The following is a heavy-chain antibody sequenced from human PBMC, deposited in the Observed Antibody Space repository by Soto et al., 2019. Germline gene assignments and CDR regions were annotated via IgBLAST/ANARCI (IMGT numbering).Heavy chain of an antibody. V-gene: IGHV3-74*01. CDR3: ARDRRVTSSSWALNWVDP. CDR2: VNNDGSST. CDR1: GFTFSNYC. Sequence: EVQLVESGGGLVQPGGSLRLSCAASGFTFSNYCMHWVRQAPGRGLVWVSRVNNDGSSTAYADSVKGRFTISRDNSKNTRYLQMNRMRADDTAVYYWARDRRVTSSSWALNWVDPWGQGTLVTVSS. J-gene: IGHJ5*02. D-gene: IGHD6-13*01.